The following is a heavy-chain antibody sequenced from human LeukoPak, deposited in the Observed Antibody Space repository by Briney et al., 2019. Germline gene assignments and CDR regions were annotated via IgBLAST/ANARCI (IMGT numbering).Heavy chain of an antibody. CDR2: IYYSGST. CDR3: ARLGYSYGYWFDP. CDR1: GGSISSYY. D-gene: IGHD5-18*01. V-gene: IGHV4-59*08. Sequence: PSETLSLTCTVSGGSISSYYWSWIRQPPGKGLEWIGYIYYSGSTNYNPSLKSRVTISVDTSKNQFSLKLSSVTAADTAVYYCARLGYSYGYWFDPWGQRTLVTVSS. J-gene: IGHJ5*02.